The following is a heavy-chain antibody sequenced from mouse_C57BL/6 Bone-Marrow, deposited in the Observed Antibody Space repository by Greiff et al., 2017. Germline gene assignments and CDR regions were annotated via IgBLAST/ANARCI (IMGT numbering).Heavy chain of an antibody. V-gene: IGHV1-42*01. Sequence: VQLQQSGPELVKPGASVKISCKASGYSFTGYYMNWVKQSPEKSLEWIGEINPSTGGTTYNQKFKAKATLTVDKSSSTAYMQLKSLTSEDSAVNYCARERLGGYWGQGTTLTVSS. D-gene: IGHD4-1*01. CDR2: INPSTGGT. CDR1: GYSFTGYY. CDR3: ARERLGGY. J-gene: IGHJ2*01.